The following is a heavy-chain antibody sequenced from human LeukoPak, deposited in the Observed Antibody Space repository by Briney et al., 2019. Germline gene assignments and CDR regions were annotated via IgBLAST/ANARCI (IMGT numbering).Heavy chain of an antibody. D-gene: IGHD3-22*01. V-gene: IGHV2-5*02. CDR3: AHRPHLTYYDSSGWGHHAFDI. Sequence: SGPTLVNPTQTLTLTCTFSGFSLSTSGVGVGWIRQPPGKALEWLALIYWDDDKRYSPSLKSRLTITKDTSKNQVVLTMTNMDPVDTATYYCAHRPHLTYYDSSGWGHHAFDIWGQGTMVTVSS. CDR2: IYWDDDK. CDR1: GFSLSTSGVG. J-gene: IGHJ3*02.